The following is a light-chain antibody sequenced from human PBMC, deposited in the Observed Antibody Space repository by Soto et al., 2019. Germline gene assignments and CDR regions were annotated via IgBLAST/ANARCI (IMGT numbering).Light chain of an antibody. CDR3: SSYTSSSTLEVV. J-gene: IGLJ2*01. Sequence: QSALTQPASVSGSPGQSITISCTGTSSDVGGYNYVSWYQQHPGKAPKLMIYDVSNRPSGVSNRFSGSKSGNTASLTISRLQAEDEADYYCSSYTSSSTLEVVFGGGTKLTVL. CDR1: SSDVGGYNY. V-gene: IGLV2-14*01. CDR2: DVS.